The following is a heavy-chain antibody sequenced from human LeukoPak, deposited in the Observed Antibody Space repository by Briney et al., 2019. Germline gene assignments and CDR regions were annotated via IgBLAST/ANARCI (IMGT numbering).Heavy chain of an antibody. CDR1: GFKFTDYW. J-gene: IGHJ1*01. V-gene: IGHV3-7*01. Sequence: GGSLRLSCAASGFKFTDYWMTWVRQTPGKGLEWVANIATDGTQKNYGDSVKGRFTISRDNTKNSIYLQMNSLTVEDTALYCFAREKWGPKYWGLGSLVTVSS. CDR3: AREKWGPKY. CDR2: IATDGTQK. D-gene: IGHD1-26*01.